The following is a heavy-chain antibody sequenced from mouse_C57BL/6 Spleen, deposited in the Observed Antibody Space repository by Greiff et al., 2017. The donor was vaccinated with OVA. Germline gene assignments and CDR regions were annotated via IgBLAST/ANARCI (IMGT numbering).Heavy chain of an antibody. V-gene: IGHV5-6*01. D-gene: IGHD2-4*01. J-gene: IGHJ1*03. CDR1: GFTFSSYG. CDR3: ARRGGYDYDGYFDG. CDR2: ISSGGSYT. Sequence: VQLKESGGDLVKPGGSLKLSCAASGFTFSSYGMSWVRQTPDKRLEWVATISSGGSYTYYPDSVKGRFTISRDNAKNTLYLQMSSLKSEDTAMYYCARRGGYDYDGYFDGWGTGTTVTVSS.